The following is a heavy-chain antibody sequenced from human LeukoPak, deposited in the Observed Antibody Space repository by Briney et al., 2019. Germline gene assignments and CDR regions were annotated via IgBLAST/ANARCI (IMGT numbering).Heavy chain of an antibody. CDR1: GGSFSGYY. Sequence: SETLSLTCAVYGGSFSGYYWSWIRQPPGKGLEWIGEINHSGSTNYNPSLESRVTTSVDTSKNQFSLKLSSVTAADTAVYYCARERGRSSSGTQSHYFDYWGQGTLVTVSS. D-gene: IGHD6-6*01. CDR2: INHSGST. CDR3: ARERGRSSSGTQSHYFDY. J-gene: IGHJ4*02. V-gene: IGHV4-34*01.